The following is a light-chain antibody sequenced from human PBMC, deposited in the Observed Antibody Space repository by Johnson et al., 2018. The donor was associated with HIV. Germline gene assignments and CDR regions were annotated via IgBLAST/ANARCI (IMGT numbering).Light chain of an antibody. V-gene: IGLV1-51*01. Sequence: QSVLTQPPSVSAAPGQKVTISCSGSSSNIGNNYVSWYQQLPGTVPKLLIYDNNKRPSGIPDRFSGSKSGTSATLGITGLQTGDEADYYCGTWDSSLSAEVFGTVTKVTVL. J-gene: IGLJ1*01. CDR1: SSNIGNNY. CDR2: DNN. CDR3: GTWDSSLSAEV.